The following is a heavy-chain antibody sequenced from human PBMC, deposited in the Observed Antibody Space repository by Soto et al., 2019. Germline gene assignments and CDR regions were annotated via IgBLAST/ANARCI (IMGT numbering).Heavy chain of an antibody. CDR1: GFTFSDYY. V-gene: IGHV3-11*01. CDR2: ISSSGSTI. CDR3: AGPRGSGSYYIGVSYYYYMDV. D-gene: IGHD3-10*01. J-gene: IGHJ6*03. Sequence: QVQLVESGGGLVKPGGSLRLSCAASGFTFSDYYMSWIRQAPGTGLEWVSYISSSGSTIYYADSVKGRFTISRDNAKNSLYLQMNSLRAEDAAVYYCAGPRGSGSYYIGVSYYYYMDVLRKGTTVTV.